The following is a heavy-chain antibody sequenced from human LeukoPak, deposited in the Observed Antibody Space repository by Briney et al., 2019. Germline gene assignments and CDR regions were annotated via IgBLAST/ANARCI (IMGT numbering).Heavy chain of an antibody. CDR3: ARMGIAAVGAYYFDY. J-gene: IGHJ4*02. V-gene: IGHV3-11*06. D-gene: IGHD6-13*01. CDR1: VFTYSDYY. CDR2: ISRNSYT. Sequence: GGCLRLSCASSVFTYSDYYMRWIRQAPGKGLEWVSYISRNSYTNYADSVKGRFTISRDNAKNSLYLQMASLRAEDTAVYYCARMGIAAVGAYYFDYWGQGTLGAVSS.